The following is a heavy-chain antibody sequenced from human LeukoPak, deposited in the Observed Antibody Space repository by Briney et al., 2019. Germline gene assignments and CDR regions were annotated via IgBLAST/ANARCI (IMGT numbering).Heavy chain of an antibody. CDR1: GFSVSSNY. CDR2: IYSGNNT. J-gene: IGHJ4*02. V-gene: IGHV3-66*01. Sequence: PGGSLRLSCAASGFSVSSNYMSWVRQAPWKGLELVSIIYSGNNTYYADSVKARFTLSRDTSKNTVYLQMNNLRAEDTAVYYCARCIAAAFFDSWGQGSLVTVSS. D-gene: IGHD6-13*01. CDR3: ARCIAAAFFDS.